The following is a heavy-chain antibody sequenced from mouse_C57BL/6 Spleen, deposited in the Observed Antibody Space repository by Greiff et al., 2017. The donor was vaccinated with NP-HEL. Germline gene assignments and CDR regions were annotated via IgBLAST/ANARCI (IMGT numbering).Heavy chain of an antibody. CDR2: IYPRSGNT. CDR3: ARFGSSYVYFDV. J-gene: IGHJ1*03. CDR1: GYTFTSYG. Sequence: VQLQESGAELARPGASVKLPCKASGYTFTSYGISWVKQRTGQGLEWIGEIYPRSGNTYYNEKFKGKATLTADKSSSTAYMELRSLTSEDSAVYFCARFGSSYVYFDVWGTGTTVTVSS. V-gene: IGHV1-81*01. D-gene: IGHD1-1*01.